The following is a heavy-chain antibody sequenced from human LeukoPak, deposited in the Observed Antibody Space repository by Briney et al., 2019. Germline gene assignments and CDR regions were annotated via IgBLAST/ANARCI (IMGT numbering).Heavy chain of an antibody. D-gene: IGHD2-15*01. CDR1: GFIFSHYG. J-gene: IGHJ4*02. Sequence: GGSLRLSCAASGFIFSHYGMHWVRQAPGKGLEWVAVIWYDGSNKYYADSVKGRFTISRDNSKNTLYLQMNSLRAEDTAVYYCARDRMGFDYWGQGTLVTVSS. CDR2: IWYDGSNK. CDR3: ARDRMGFDY. V-gene: IGHV3-33*01.